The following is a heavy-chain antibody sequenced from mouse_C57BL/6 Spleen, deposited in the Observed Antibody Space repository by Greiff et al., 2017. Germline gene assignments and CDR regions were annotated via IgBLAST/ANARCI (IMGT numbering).Heavy chain of an antibody. Sequence: EVKLVESGGGLVQPGGSLSLSCAASGFTFTAYYMSWVRQPPGKALEWLGFIRNKANGYTTEYSASVKGRFTISRDNSQSILYLQMNALRAEDSATYYCARYYYGSSYWYFDVWGTGTTVTVSS. CDR3: ARYYYGSSYWYFDV. V-gene: IGHV7-3*01. CDR1: GFTFTAYY. D-gene: IGHD1-1*01. J-gene: IGHJ1*03. CDR2: IRNKANGYTT.